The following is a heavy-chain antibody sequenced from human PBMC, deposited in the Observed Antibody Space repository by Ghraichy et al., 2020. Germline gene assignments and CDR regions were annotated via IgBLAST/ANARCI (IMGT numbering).Heavy chain of an antibody. Sequence: SETLSLTCAVYGWSFSGFSWSWIRQPPGKGLEWIGEVNPSGTTNYNPSLKSRVTISIDTSKNQFSLRLTSVTAADTAVYYCASQYYDSSGFSPFDYWGQGTLVTVSS. D-gene: IGHD3-22*01. CDR2: VNPSGTT. V-gene: IGHV4-34*01. J-gene: IGHJ4*02. CDR1: GWSFSGFS. CDR3: ASQYYDSSGFSPFDY.